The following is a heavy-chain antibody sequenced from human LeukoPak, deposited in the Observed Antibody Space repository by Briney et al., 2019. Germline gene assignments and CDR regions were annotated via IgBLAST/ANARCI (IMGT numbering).Heavy chain of an antibody. Sequence: GGSLRLSCAASGFTFSDYGMHWVRQAPGKGLEWVALISYDGSNKYYADSVKGRFAISRDTSKNTLHLQMDSLRVEDTAMYYCARYYGSGSLDYWGQGTLVTVSS. J-gene: IGHJ4*02. CDR3: ARYYGSGSLDY. V-gene: IGHV3-30*03. CDR1: GFTFSDYG. D-gene: IGHD3-10*01. CDR2: ISYDGSNK.